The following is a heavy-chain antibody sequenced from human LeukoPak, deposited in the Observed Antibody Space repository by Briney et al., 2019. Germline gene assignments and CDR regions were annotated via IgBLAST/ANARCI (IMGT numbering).Heavy chain of an antibody. D-gene: IGHD1-26*01. V-gene: IGHV4-59*08. CDR1: GGSISSYY. CDR3: ARLLDGVIVGATDAFDI. J-gene: IGHJ3*02. Sequence: SETLSLTCTVSGGSISSYYWSWIRQPPGKGLEWIGYIYYSGSTNYNPSLKSRVTIPVDTSKNQFSLKLSSVTAADTAVYYCARLLDGVIVGATDAFDIWGQGTMVTVSS. CDR2: IYYSGST.